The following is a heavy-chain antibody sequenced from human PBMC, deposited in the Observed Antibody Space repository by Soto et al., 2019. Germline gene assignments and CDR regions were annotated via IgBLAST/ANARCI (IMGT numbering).Heavy chain of an antibody. J-gene: IGHJ4*02. CDR2: IYYSGNT. CDR1: GGSITSSNYH. D-gene: IGHD2-2*01. Sequence: SETLSLTCTVSGGSITSSNYHWGWSRQPPGKGLEWIGTIYYSGNTYYNPSLKSRVTMSMDASKNQFSLTLSSVAVADTAVYYCSRLTNARPGDDWGQGTLVTASS. CDR3: SRLTNARPGDD. V-gene: IGHV4-39*01.